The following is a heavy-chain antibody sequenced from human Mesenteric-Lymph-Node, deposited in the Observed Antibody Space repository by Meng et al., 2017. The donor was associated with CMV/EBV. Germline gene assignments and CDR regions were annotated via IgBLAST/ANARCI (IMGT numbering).Heavy chain of an antibody. J-gene: IGHJ5*02. CDR1: GFTFSHYA. CDR3: ARMKTWFDP. CDR2: ISYEGTYK. Sequence: GESLKISCAASGFTFSHYAMHWVRQAPGTGLEWVAIISYEGTYKHYADAVKGRFTISRDNAKNLLYLQMNSLRVEDTAVYYCARMKTWFDPWGQGTQVTVSS. V-gene: IGHV3-30*04.